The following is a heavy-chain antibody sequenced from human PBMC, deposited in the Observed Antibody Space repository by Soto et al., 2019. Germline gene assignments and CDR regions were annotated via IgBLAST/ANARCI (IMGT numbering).Heavy chain of an antibody. V-gene: IGHV4-59*08. J-gene: IGHJ4*02. CDR2: IYYSGST. CDR1: GGSISSYY. Sequence: QVQLQESGPGLVKPSETLSLTCTVSGGSISSYYWSWIRQPPGKGLEWIGYIYYSGSTNYNPSLKSRVTISGDTSKNQFSLKLSSVTAADTAVYYCARHLDADCTNGVCRTDFDYWGQGTLVTVSS. CDR3: ARHLDADCTNGVCRTDFDY. D-gene: IGHD2-8*01.